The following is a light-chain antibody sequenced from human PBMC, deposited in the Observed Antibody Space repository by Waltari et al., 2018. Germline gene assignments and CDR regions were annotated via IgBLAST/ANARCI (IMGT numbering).Light chain of an antibody. V-gene: IGLV3-10*01. CDR1: ALSRKS. CDR2: EDN. CDR3: YSSDNSGFYKL. J-gene: IGLJ2*01. Sequence: SHELTQPPSVSVSPGQTARITCPGDALSRKSAYWYQQKSGQAPVLVIYEDNKRPSGIPERFSGSGSGTMATLTISGAQVDDEADYYCYSSDNSGFYKLFGGGTKLTVL.